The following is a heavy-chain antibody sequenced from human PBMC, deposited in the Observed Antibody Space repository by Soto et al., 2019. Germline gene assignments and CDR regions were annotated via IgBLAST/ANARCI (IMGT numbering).Heavy chain of an antibody. Sequence: QLQLQESGPGLVKPSETLSLTCTVSGGSISSSSYYWGWIRQPPGKGLEWIGSIYYSGSTYYNPSLKSRVTISVDTSKNQFSLKLSSVTAADTAVYYCARTTYYYDSSGYYLPDLDYWGQGTLVTVSS. J-gene: IGHJ4*02. CDR3: ARTTYYYDSSGYYLPDLDY. CDR2: IYYSGST. V-gene: IGHV4-39*01. CDR1: GGSISSSSYY. D-gene: IGHD3-22*01.